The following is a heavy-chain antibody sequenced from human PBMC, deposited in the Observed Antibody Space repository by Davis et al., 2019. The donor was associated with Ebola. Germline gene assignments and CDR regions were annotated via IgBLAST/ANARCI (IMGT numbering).Heavy chain of an antibody. V-gene: IGHV3-7*03. J-gene: IGHJ4*02. D-gene: IGHD6-13*01. CDR3: ARGPFAGIAAAGMAY. CDR1: GFTFSSYW. CDR2: IKQDGSEK. Sequence: PGGSLRLSCAASGFTFSSYWMSWFRQAPGKGLEWVANIKQDGSEKYYVDPVKGRFPISRDNAKNSLYLQMNSLRAEDTAVYYCARGPFAGIAAAGMAYWGQGTLVTVSS.